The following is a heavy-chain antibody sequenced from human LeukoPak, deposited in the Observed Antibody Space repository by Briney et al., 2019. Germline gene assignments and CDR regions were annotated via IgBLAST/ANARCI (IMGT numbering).Heavy chain of an antibody. CDR1: EFTFSSYE. V-gene: IGHV3-23*01. D-gene: IGHD3-10*01. CDR3: AKGMVRGGYYYYGMDV. J-gene: IGHJ6*02. Sequence: PGGSLRLSCVGSEFTFSSYEMNWVRQAPGKGLEWVSAISGSGGSTYYADSVKGRFTISRDNSKNTLYLQMNSLRAEDTAVYYCAKGMVRGGYYYYGMDVWGQGTTVTVSS. CDR2: ISGSGGST.